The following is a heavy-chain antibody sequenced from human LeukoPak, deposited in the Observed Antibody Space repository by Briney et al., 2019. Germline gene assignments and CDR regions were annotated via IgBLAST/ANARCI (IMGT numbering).Heavy chain of an antibody. CDR2: IDPNSGDT. J-gene: IGHJ4*02. CDR1: GYNFNDYY. V-gene: IGHV1-2*02. D-gene: IGHD1-26*01. Sequence: AASVKVSCKASGYNFNDYYMHWVRQAPGQGLEWMGWIDPNSGDTNYAQKFQGRVTMTRDTSISTAYMDLSRLRSDDTAMYYCARQDKWELLLHYWGQGTLVTVSS. CDR3: ARQDKWELLLHY.